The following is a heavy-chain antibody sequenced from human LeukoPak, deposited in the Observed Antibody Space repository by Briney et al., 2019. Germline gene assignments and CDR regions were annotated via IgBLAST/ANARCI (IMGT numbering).Heavy chain of an antibody. CDR1: VASISSGSHY. Sequence: PSETLSLTCTVSVASISSGSHYWGWIRQPPGKGLEWIGNIYYSGSTDYNPSLKSRVTISVDTSKNHFSLKLSSVTAADTAVYYCARRGPTGTTSYWYFDLWGRGTLVTVSS. J-gene: IGHJ2*01. D-gene: IGHD1-7*01. V-gene: IGHV4-39*02. CDR3: ARRGPTGTTSYWYFDL. CDR2: IYYSGST.